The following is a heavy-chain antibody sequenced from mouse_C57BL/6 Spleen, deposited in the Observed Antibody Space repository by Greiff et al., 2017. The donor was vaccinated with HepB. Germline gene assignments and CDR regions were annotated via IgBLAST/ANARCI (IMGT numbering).Heavy chain of an antibody. D-gene: IGHD4-1*01. CDR3: SLWDDWFAY. CDR2: INPGSGGT. Sequence: QVQLQQSGAELVRPGTSVKVSCKASGYAFTNYLIEWVKQRPGQGLEWIGVINPGSGGTNYNEKFKGKATLTADKSSSTAYMQLSSLTSEDSAVYFCSLWDDWFAYWGQGTLVTVSA. V-gene: IGHV1-54*01. CDR1: GYAFTNYL. J-gene: IGHJ3*01.